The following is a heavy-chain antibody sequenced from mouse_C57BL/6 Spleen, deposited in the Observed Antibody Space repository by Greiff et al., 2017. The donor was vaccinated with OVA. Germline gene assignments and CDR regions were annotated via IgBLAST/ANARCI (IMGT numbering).Heavy chain of an antibody. CDR3: AKSSGPSWFAY. CDR2: LNPNNGGT. CDR1: GYTFTDYN. D-gene: IGHD3-2*02. Sequence: VQLQQSGPELVKPGASVKMSCKASGYTFTDYNMHWVKQSHGKSLEWIGYLNPNNGGTSYNQKFKGKATLTVNKSSSTAYMELRSLTSEDSAVYYCAKSSGPSWFAYWGQGTLVTVSA. V-gene: IGHV1-22*01. J-gene: IGHJ3*01.